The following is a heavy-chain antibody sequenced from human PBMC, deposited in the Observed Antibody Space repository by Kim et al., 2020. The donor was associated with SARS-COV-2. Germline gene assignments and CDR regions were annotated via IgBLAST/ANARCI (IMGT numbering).Heavy chain of an antibody. Sequence: GGSLRLSCAASGFTFSSYAMSWVRQAPGKGLEWVSSITTSGGNTYYADSVKGRFTISRDNSKNTLYMQMNSLRAEDTAVYYCAKHLVGVAKAFYYWGQGTLVTVSS. V-gene: IGHV3-23*01. CDR1: GFTFSSYA. J-gene: IGHJ4*02. D-gene: IGHD1-26*01. CDR2: ITTSGGNT. CDR3: AKHLVGVAKAFYY.